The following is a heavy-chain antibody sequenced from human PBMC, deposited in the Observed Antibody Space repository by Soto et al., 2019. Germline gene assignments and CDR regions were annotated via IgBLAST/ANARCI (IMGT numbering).Heavy chain of an antibody. Sequence: SETLSLTCAVSGGSISSSNWWSWVRQPPGKGLEWIGEIYHSGSTNYNPSLKSRVTISVDKSKNQFSLKLSSVTAADTAVYYCARDFGYRGGYNWFDPWGQGTLVTFSS. CDR1: GGSISSSNW. CDR2: IYHSGST. V-gene: IGHV4-4*02. J-gene: IGHJ5*02. CDR3: ARDFGYRGGYNWFDP. D-gene: IGHD5-18*01.